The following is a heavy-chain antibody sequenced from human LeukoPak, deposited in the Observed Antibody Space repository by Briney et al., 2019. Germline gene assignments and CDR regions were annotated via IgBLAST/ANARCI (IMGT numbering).Heavy chain of an antibody. CDR2: IYYSGST. CDR3: ARVGSGSYGPEYFQH. Sequence: SETLSLTCTVSGGSISSYYWSWIRQPPGKELESIGYIYYSGSTNYNPSLKSRVTISVDTSKSQFSLRLSSVTAADTAVYYCARVGSGSYGPEYFQHWGQGTLVTVSS. V-gene: IGHV4-59*08. D-gene: IGHD3-10*01. CDR1: GGSISSYY. J-gene: IGHJ1*01.